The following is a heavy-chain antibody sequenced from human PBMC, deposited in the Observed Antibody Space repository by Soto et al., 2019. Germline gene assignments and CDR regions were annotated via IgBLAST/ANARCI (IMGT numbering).Heavy chain of an antibody. CDR3: ARDRDYYDSSGYPDY. D-gene: IGHD3-22*01. V-gene: IGHV3-23*01. Sequence: GGSLRLSCAASGFTFSSYAMGWVRQAPGKGLEWVSAISGSGGSTYYADSVKGRFTISRDNSKNTLYLQMNSLRAEDTAVYYYARDRDYYDSSGYPDYWGQGTLVTVSS. J-gene: IGHJ4*02. CDR1: GFTFSSYA. CDR2: ISGSGGST.